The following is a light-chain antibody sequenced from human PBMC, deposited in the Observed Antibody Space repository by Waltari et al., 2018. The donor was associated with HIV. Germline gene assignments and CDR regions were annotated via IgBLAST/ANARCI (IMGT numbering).Light chain of an antibody. J-gene: IGLJ3*02. CDR3: NSLDSSGNHLV. V-gene: IGLV3-19*01. Sequence: SSELTQEPAVSVALGQTVRITCQGDSLRSYYVSWYQQKPGQAPVLVIYGKNNRPSGTPDRFSGSSAGNTASLSITGAKAEDEADYYCNSLDSSGNHLVFGGGTKLTVL. CDR1: SLRSYY. CDR2: GKN.